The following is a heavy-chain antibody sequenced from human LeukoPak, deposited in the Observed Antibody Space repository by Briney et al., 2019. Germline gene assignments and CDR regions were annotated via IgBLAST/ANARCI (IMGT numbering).Heavy chain of an antibody. V-gene: IGHV1-46*01. D-gene: IGHD4-11*01. J-gene: IGHJ4*02. CDR1: GYTLTSYD. Sequence: ASVKVSCKASGYTLTSYDINWVRQATGQGLEWMGIINPSGGSTNFAQKFQGRVTMTTDTSTITVYMELSSLRSEDTAVYYCARWTTTYLDYWGQGTPVTVSS. CDR3: ARWTTTYLDY. CDR2: INPSGGST.